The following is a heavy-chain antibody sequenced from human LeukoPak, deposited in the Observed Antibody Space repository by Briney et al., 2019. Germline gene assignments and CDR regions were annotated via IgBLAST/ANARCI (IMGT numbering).Heavy chain of an antibody. CDR3: ARDAISVVVVAATPDY. J-gene: IGHJ4*02. Sequence: GASVKVSCKASGHTFTSYGISWVRQAPGQGLEWMGWISAYNGNTNYAQKLQGRVTMTTDTSTSTAYMELRSLRSDDTAVYYCARDAISVVVVAATPDYWGQGTLVTVSS. V-gene: IGHV1-18*01. CDR2: ISAYNGNT. D-gene: IGHD2-15*01. CDR1: GHTFTSYG.